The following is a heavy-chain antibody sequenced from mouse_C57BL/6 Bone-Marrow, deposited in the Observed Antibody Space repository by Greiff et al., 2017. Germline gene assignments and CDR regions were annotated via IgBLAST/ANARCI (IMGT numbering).Heavy chain of an antibody. CDR2: ISSGGSYT. CDR3: ARGASSGYPFYAMDY. J-gene: IGHJ4*01. CDR1: GFTFSSYG. D-gene: IGHD3-2*02. Sequence: EVQGVEPGGDLVKPGGSLKLSCAASGFTFSSYGLSWVRPTPDKRLEWVATISSGGSYTYYTDSVKGRFTISRDNAKNTLYLQMSSLKTEDTAMNFCARGASSGYPFYAMDYWGHGTSVTVSS. V-gene: IGHV5-6*01.